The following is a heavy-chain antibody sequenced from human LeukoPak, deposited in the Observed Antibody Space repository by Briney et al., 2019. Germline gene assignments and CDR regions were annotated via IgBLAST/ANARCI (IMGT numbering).Heavy chain of an antibody. CDR1: GGTFSSYA. V-gene: IGHV1-69*01. CDR2: ILPIFGTA. Sequence: SVKVSCKASGGTFSSYAISWVRQAPGQGLEWRGGILPIFGTANYAQKFEGRVTITADESTSTAYMELSSLRSEDTAVYYCASILHYCSSTSCHNDAFDIWGQGTMVTVSS. J-gene: IGHJ3*02. CDR3: ASILHYCSSTSCHNDAFDI. D-gene: IGHD2-2*01.